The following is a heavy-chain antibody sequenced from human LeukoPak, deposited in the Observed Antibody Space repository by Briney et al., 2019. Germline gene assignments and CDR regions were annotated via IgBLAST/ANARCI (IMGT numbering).Heavy chain of an antibody. J-gene: IGHJ6*03. D-gene: IGHD3-3*01. CDR3: ARSRPYYDFWSGYYYYYYYYMDV. CDR2: INHSGFS. CDR1: GFSFSSFW. V-gene: IGHV4-34*01. Sequence: GSLRLSCAASGFSFSSFWMSWVRQPPGKGLEWIGDINHSGFSNYITSLKSRVTISVDTSRNQFSLRLSSVTAADTAVYYCARSRPYYDFWSGYYYYYYYYMDVWGKGTRSPSP.